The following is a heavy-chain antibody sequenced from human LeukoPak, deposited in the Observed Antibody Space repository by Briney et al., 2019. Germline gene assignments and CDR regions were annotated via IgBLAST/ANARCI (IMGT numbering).Heavy chain of an antibody. V-gene: IGHV1-2*02. J-gene: IGHJ5*02. CDR3: ARVGPDDSSGYYSGYVWFDP. CDR2: INPNSGGT. CDR1: GYTFTGYY. D-gene: IGHD3-22*01. Sequence: ASVKVSCKASGYTFTGYYMHWVRQAPGQGLEWMGGINPNSGGTNYAQKFQGRVTMTRDTSISTAYMELSRLRSDDTAVDYCARVGPDDSSGYYSGYVWFDPWGQGTLVTVSS.